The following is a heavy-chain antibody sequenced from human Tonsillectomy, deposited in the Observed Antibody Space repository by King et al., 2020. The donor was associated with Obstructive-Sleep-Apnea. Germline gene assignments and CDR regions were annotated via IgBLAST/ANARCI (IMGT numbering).Heavy chain of an antibody. CDR1: GYSISSGYY. J-gene: IGHJ4*02. V-gene: IGHV4-38-2*02. CDR2: IYHSGST. D-gene: IGHD5-12*01. Sequence: QLQESGPGLVKPSETLSLTCTVSGYSISSGYYWGWLRQPPGKGLEWIGSIYHSGSTYYNPSLKSRVTISVDTSKNQFSLKLSSVTAADTAVYYCARGGWLRDWGQGTLVTVSS. CDR3: ARGGWLRD.